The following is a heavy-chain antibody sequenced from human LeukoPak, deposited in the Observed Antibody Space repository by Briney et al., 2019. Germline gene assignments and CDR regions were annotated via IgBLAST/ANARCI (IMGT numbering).Heavy chain of an antibody. Sequence: PSETLSLTCTVSGGSISSYYWSWIRQPPGKGLEWIGYIYYSGSTNYNPSLKSRVTISVDTSKNQFSLKLSSVTAADTAVYYCARASRITIFGVATNYMDVWGKGTTVTVFS. CDR1: GGSISSYY. CDR2: IYYSGST. D-gene: IGHD3-3*01. CDR3: ARASRITIFGVATNYMDV. V-gene: IGHV4-59*01. J-gene: IGHJ6*03.